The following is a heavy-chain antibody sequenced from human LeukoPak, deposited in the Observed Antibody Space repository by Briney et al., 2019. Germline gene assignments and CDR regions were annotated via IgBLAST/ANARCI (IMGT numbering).Heavy chain of an antibody. CDR2: IRNDRIT. D-gene: IGHD5-12*01. CDR3: TWMATIFTVDY. Sequence: PGGSLRLSCVLSGLTFSDAWMSWVRQAPGKGLEWVGRIRNDRITDYAAPVQGRFSISKDNSKNTFYLQMNSLGTGDTGMYFCTWMATIFTVDYWRQGTLVTVSS. V-gene: IGHV3-15*01. J-gene: IGHJ4*02. CDR1: GLTFSDAW.